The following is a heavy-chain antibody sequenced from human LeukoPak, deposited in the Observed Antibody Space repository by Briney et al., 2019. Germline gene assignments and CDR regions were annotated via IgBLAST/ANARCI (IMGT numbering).Heavy chain of an antibody. J-gene: IGHJ4*02. CDR1: DGTIRGYY. V-gene: IGHV4-4*09. D-gene: IGHD1-26*01. CDR2: IHSSGST. CDR3: ARLGSYSDH. Sequence: PSETLSLTCSVSDGTIRGYYRSWIRQPPGKGLEWIGYIHSSGSTHYNPSLRGRVTTSLDTSKNRFSLKLTSVTATDTAVYYCARLGSYSDHWGQGTLVTVSS.